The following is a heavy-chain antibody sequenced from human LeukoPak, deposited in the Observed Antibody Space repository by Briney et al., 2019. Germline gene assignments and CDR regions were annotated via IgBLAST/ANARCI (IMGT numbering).Heavy chain of an antibody. CDR2: INPSGGST. Sequence: ASVKASCKASGYSFSSYYMHWVRQAPGQGLEWMGIINPSGGSTNYAQRFQGRVTMTRDTSTSTVYMELSSLRSEDTAVYYCARPTSVIPAADIYYYFYAMDVWGQGTTVTVSS. V-gene: IGHV1-46*01. CDR1: GYSFSSYY. J-gene: IGHJ6*02. D-gene: IGHD2-2*01. CDR3: ARPTSVIPAADIYYYFYAMDV.